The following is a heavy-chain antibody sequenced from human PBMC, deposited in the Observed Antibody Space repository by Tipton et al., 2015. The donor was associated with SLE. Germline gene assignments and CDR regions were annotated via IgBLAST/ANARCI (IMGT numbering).Heavy chain of an antibody. Sequence: TLSLTCTVSGGSISSSSYYWGWIRQPPGKGLEWIGSIFYSGGTYYNPSLKSRVTISVDTSKNQFSLKLSSVTAADTAVYYCARESQSFSSSGYWGQGTLVTISS. CDR1: GGSISSSSYY. J-gene: IGHJ4*02. CDR2: IFYSGGT. CDR3: ARESQSFSSSGY. V-gene: IGHV4-39*07. D-gene: IGHD6-6*01.